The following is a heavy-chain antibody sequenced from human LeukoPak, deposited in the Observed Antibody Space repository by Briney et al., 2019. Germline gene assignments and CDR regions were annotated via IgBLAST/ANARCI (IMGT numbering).Heavy chain of an antibody. CDR3: STGVYCATTTCPGYQHYYYFMDV. CDR1: GFTLADLS. J-gene: IGHJ6*03. CDR2: FDRKNGDT. D-gene: IGHD2-21*01. Sequence: GASVKVSCKVSGFTLADLSMHWVRQAPGKGLEWVGGFDRKNGDTIYAQRFRGRVTLTEDTSTGTAYMDLSSLSADDTAVYSESTGVYCATTTCPGYQHYYYFMDVWGKGTTVTVSS. V-gene: IGHV1-24*01.